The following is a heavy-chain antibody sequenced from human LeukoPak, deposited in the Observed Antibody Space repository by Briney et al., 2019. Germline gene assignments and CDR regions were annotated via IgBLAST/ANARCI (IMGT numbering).Heavy chain of an antibody. V-gene: IGHV1-2*02. CDR2: INPNSGGT. Sequence: ASVKVSCKASGYTFTGYYMHWVRQAPGQGLEWMGWINPNSGGTNYAQKFQGRVTMTRDTSISTAYMELSRLRSDDTAVYYCARDPARQGVPAYWGQETLVTVSS. CDR3: ARDPARQGVPAY. D-gene: IGHD3-10*01. CDR1: GYTFTGYY. J-gene: IGHJ4*02.